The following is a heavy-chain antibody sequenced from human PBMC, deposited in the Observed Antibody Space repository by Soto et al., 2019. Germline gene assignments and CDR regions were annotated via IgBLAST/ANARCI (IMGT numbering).Heavy chain of an antibody. CDR1: GFTFSHHS. CDR3: VKVSGYCTGGSCFSYFDY. CDR2: ISGSGGNI. V-gene: IGHV3-64D*06. D-gene: IGHD2-15*01. Sequence: GGSLRLCCSGSGFTFSHHSLYWVRQPPGKGLQCVSSISGSGGNIYYAESVKGRFTISRDNSKNTLYLQMTSLSSEDSAVYYCVKVSGYCTGGSCFSYFDYWGQGTPVTVSS. J-gene: IGHJ4*02.